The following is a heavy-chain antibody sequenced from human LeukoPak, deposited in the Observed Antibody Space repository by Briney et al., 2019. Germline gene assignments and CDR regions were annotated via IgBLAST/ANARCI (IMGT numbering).Heavy chain of an antibody. D-gene: IGHD5/OR15-5a*01. CDR2: ISAYSGNT. J-gene: IGHJ2*01. CDR3: ARDHGVYGWYFDL. CDR1: GYTFTSYG. Sequence: ASVKVSCEASGYTFTSYGISWVRQAPGQGLEWMGWISAYSGNTKYAQNLQGRVTMTTDTSTSTAYMDLRSLRSDDTAMYYCARDHGVYGWYFDLWGRGTLVTVSS. V-gene: IGHV1-18*01.